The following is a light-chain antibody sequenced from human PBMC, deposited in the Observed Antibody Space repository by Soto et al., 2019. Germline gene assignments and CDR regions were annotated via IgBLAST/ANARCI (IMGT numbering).Light chain of an antibody. CDR2: GAS. V-gene: IGKV3-20*01. Sequence: EIVLTQSPGTLSLSPGERGTLSCRASQIVGGDTLAWFQQRPGQAPRLVIYGASNRAAGIPDRFSGSGSGTDFTLTVSRLEPEDFAMYYCQQYHWAPDTFGQGTRLEIK. J-gene: IGKJ5*01. CDR3: QQYHWAPDT. CDR1: QIVGGDT.